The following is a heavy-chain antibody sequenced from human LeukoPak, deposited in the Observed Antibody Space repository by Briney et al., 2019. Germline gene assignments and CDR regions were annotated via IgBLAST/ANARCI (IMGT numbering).Heavy chain of an antibody. Sequence: TGGSLRLSCAASGFLYSAFWMSWVRQAPGKGLEWVANIKQDGSEKYYEDSVKGRFTISRDNARNTLFLQMNSLRAEDTAVYYCAELGITMIGGVWGKGTTVTISS. D-gene: IGHD3-10*02. J-gene: IGHJ6*04. CDR1: GFLYSAFW. V-gene: IGHV3-7*01. CDR3: AELGITMIGGV. CDR2: IKQDGSEK.